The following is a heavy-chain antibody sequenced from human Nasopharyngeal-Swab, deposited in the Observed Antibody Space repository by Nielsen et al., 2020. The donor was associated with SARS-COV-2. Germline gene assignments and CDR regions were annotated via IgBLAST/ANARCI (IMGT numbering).Heavy chain of an antibody. CDR2: ISYDGSNK. CDR3: ARVSRFGELLWGGIPFDAFDI. V-gene: IGHV3-30*04. D-gene: IGHD3-10*01. J-gene: IGHJ3*02. CDR1: GFTFSSYA. Sequence: GESLKISCAASGFTFSSYAMHWVRQAPGKGLEWVAVISYDGSNKYYADSVKGRFTISRDNSKNTLYLQMNSLRAEDTAVYYCARVSRFGELLWGGIPFDAFDIWGQGTMVTASS.